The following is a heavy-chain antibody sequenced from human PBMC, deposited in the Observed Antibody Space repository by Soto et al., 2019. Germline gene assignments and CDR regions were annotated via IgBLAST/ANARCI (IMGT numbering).Heavy chain of an antibody. J-gene: IGHJ6*02. CDR3: ARRLYYDSSGFEGGGMDV. V-gene: IGHV4-39*01. CDR1: GGSISSSSYY. D-gene: IGHD3-22*01. CDR2: IYYSGST. Sequence: QLQLQESGPGLVKPSETLSLTCTVSGGSISSSSYYWGWIRQPPGKGLEWIGSIYYSGSTYYNPSXKSRVTISVXTXXXQXXLKLSSVTAAVTAVYYCARRLYYDSSGFEGGGMDVWGQGTTVTVSS.